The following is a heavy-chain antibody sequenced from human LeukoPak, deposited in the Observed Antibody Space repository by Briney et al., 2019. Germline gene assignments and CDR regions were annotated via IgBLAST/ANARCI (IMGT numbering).Heavy chain of an antibody. J-gene: IGHJ6*02. V-gene: IGHV3-64*01. D-gene: IGHD5-24*01. Sequence: GGSLRPSCAASGFTFSSYAMHWVRQAPGQGLEYVSGVSSNGGSIYYAKSVKGRFTISRDNSKKTLYLQMGSLRGEDMAVYYCAKSDGLHPSYGMDVWGQGTTVTVSS. CDR2: VSSNGGSI. CDR1: GFTFSSYA. CDR3: AKSDGLHPSYGMDV.